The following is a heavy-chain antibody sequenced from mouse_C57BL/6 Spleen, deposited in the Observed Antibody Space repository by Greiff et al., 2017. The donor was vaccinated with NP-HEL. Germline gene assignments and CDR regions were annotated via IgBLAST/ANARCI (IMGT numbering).Heavy chain of an antibody. Sequence: VKLQESGPGLVQPSQCLSITCTVSGFSLTSYGVHWVRQSPGKGLEWLGVIWSGGSTDYNAAFISRLSISKDNSKSQVFFKMNSLQADETAIYYCARRGCDVGYFDYWGQGTTLTVSS. CDR3: ARRGCDVGYFDY. CDR1: GFSLTSYG. D-gene: IGHD3-3*01. V-gene: IGHV2-2*01. J-gene: IGHJ2*01. CDR2: IWSGGST.